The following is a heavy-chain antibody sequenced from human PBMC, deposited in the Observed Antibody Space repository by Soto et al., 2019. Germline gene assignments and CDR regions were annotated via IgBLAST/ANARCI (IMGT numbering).Heavy chain of an antibody. Sequence: QVQLQQWGAGLLKPSETLSLTCAVYGGSFSGSYWNWIRQPPGKGLEWIGEIDHSGYTNYNPSPKRRVTISVDTSQNQFSLRLTSVTAADTAVYYCARVRDWFDPWGQGTLVTVSS. J-gene: IGHJ5*02. CDR2: IDHSGYT. CDR3: ARVRDWFDP. D-gene: IGHD4-17*01. V-gene: IGHV4-34*01. CDR1: GGSFSGSY.